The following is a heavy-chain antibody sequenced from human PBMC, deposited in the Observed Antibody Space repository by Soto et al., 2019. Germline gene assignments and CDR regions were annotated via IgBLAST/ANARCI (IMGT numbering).Heavy chain of an antibody. V-gene: IGHV3-23*01. CDR2: ISGSGGST. Sequence: GGSLRLSWAASGFTFSSYAMSWVRQAPGKGLEWVSAISGSGGSTYYEDSVKGRFTISRDNSKNTLYLQMNSLRAEDTHVYYCTKAWDTAMVNGAFDIWGQGTMVTVSS. J-gene: IGHJ3*02. CDR3: TKAWDTAMVNGAFDI. D-gene: IGHD5-18*01. CDR1: GFTFSSYA.